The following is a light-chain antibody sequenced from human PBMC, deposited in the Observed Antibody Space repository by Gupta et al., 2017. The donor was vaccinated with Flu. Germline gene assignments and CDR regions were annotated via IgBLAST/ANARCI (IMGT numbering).Light chain of an antibody. CDR1: QGISNY. V-gene: IGKV1-27*01. CDR2: AAS. CDR3: QKYNSAPS. J-gene: IGKJ3*01. Sequence: DIQMTQSPSSLSASVGDRVTITCRASQGISNYLAWYQQKPGKVPKLLIYAASTLQSGVPSRFSGSGSGTDFTLTISSLQPEDAGAYYCQKYNSAPSFGPGTKVDIK.